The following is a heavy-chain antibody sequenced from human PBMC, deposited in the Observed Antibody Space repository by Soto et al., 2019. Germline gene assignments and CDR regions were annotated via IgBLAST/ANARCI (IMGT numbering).Heavy chain of an antibody. D-gene: IGHD3-16*02. Sequence: GGSLRLSCAASGFTFDDYAMHWVRQAPGKGLEWVSGISWNSGSIGYADSVKGRFTISRDNAKNSLYLQMNSLRAEDTALYYCAKSDSFGGVIVGDFDYWGQGTLVTVSS. V-gene: IGHV3-9*01. CDR1: GFTFDDYA. CDR2: ISWNSGSI. CDR3: AKSDSFGGVIVGDFDY. J-gene: IGHJ4*02.